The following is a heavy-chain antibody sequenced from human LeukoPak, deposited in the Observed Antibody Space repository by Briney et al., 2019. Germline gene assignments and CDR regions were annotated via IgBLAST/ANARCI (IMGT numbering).Heavy chain of an antibody. CDR1: GDSISSSSYY. Sequence: SETLSLTCTVSGDSISSSSYYWGWIRQPPGKGLEWIGSIYYSRSTYYNPSLKSRVTISVDTSKNQFSLNLSSVTAADTAVYYCARVLPAAAIRAPYYFDFWGQGTLVTVSS. D-gene: IGHD2-2*01. V-gene: IGHV4-39*02. CDR2: IYYSRST. CDR3: ARVLPAAAIRAPYYFDF. J-gene: IGHJ4*02.